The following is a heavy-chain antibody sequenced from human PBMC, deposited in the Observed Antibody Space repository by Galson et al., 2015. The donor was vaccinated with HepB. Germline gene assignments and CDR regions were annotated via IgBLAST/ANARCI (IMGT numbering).Heavy chain of an antibody. V-gene: IGHV3-21*01. D-gene: IGHD6-13*01. CDR2: ISSSSSYI. Sequence: SLRLSCAASGFTFSSYSMNWVRQAPGKGLEWVSSISSSSSYIYYADSVKGRFTISRDNAKNSLYLQMNSLRAEDTAVYYCARDFIAPPGGWDYWGQGTLVTVSS. CDR3: ARDFIAPPGGWDY. CDR1: GFTFSSYS. J-gene: IGHJ4*02.